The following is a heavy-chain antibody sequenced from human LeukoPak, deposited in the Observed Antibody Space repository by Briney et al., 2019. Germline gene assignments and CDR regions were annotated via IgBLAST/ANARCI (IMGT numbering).Heavy chain of an antibody. D-gene: IGHD4-17*01. CDR1: GFTFSSYG. Sequence: PGGSLRLSCAASGFTFSSYGMHWVRQAPGKGLEWVAVISNDGSNTYYADSVKGRFTISRDNSKNTLYLQMNSLRAEDTAVYYCATHYGDYFDYWGQGTLVTVSS. J-gene: IGHJ4*02. V-gene: IGHV3-30*03. CDR2: ISNDGSNT. CDR3: ATHYGDYFDY.